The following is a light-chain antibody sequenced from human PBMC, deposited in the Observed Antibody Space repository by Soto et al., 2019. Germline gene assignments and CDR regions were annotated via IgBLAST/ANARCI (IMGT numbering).Light chain of an antibody. CDR1: QPITTSS. J-gene: IGKJ1*01. Sequence: EIVLTQPPGTLSLSPGERGTLSCRAGQPITTSSLAWYHQKPGQAPRLVLLRIFTRAIGVPARFSGSGSETEFTLTISGLQSEDSGVYYCLQHYSWPWTFGQGTKVDIK. V-gene: IGKV3-15*01. CDR2: RIF. CDR3: LQHYSWPWT.